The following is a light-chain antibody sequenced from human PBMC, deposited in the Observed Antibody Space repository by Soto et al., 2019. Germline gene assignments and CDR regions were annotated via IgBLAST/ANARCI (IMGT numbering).Light chain of an antibody. CDR2: DAS. Sequence: DVQVTEPPCTLSASVGYRCTIGLRASQSIVSWLAWYQQKPGKAPKLLIYDASSLGDGVPSRFSGSGSGTEFTLTISSLQSEDFAVYYCQQYNNWPWTFGQGTKVDIK. J-gene: IGKJ1*01. CDR3: QQYNNWPWT. CDR1: QSIVSW. V-gene: IGKV1-5*01.